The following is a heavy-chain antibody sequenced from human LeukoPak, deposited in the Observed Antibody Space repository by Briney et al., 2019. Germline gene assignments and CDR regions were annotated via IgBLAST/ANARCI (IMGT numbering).Heavy chain of an antibody. Sequence: ASVKVSCKASGYTFTTYYMHWVRQAPAQGLEWMGIINPSGGNTKSAQKFQGRVTMTRDTSTSTVYMELSSLISEDTAVYYCARGQGYMDVWGKGTTVTVSS. V-gene: IGHV1-46*01. CDR2: INPSGGNT. J-gene: IGHJ6*03. CDR3: ARGQGYMDV. CDR1: GYTFTTYY.